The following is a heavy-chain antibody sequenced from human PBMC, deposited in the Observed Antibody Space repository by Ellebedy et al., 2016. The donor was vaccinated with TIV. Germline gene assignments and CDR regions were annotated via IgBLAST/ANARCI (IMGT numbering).Heavy chain of an antibody. V-gene: IGHV1-8*01. CDR3: ARRGVVATSRINWFDP. D-gene: IGHD2-15*01. Sequence: ASVKVSXXASGYTFTSYDINWVRQATGQGLEWMGWMNPNSGNTGYAQKFQGRVTMTRNTSISTAYMELSSLRSDDTAVYYCARRGVVATSRINWFDPWGQGTLVTVSS. CDR1: GYTFTSYD. CDR2: MNPNSGNT. J-gene: IGHJ5*02.